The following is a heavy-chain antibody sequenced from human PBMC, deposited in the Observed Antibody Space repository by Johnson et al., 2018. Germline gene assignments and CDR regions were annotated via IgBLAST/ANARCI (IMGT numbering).Heavy chain of an antibody. D-gene: IGHD4-23*01. CDR3: AKRYYGGNSGAFDS. J-gene: IGHJ3*02. V-gene: IGHV3-23*04. CDR1: GFTFSSYA. CDR2: ISESGGST. Sequence: VQLVESGGGLVQPGGSLRLSCAASGFTFSSYAMSWVRQAPGKGLEWVSGISESGGSTYYADSVKGRFTISSDNSKNTLYLQMNSLRAEETAVYYCAKRYYGGNSGAFDSWGLGTMVTVSS.